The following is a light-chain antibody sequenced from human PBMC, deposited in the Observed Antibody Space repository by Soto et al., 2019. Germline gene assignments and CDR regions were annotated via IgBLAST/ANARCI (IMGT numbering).Light chain of an antibody. CDR1: QGISSA. J-gene: IGKJ5*01. Sequence: AIHLTQSPNSLSASVGDRVSITCRASQGISSALAWYQQKPGKAPKLLIYDASSLESGVPSRFSGSGSGTDFTLTISSLQPEDFATYYCQQANSCPITVGRGTRLEIK. V-gene: IGKV1-13*02. CDR3: QQANSCPIT. CDR2: DAS.